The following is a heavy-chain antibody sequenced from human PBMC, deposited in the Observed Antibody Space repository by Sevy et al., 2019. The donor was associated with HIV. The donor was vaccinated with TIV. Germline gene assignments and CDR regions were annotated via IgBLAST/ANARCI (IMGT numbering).Heavy chain of an antibody. Sequence: ASVKVSCKVSGYTLTELSMHWVRQAPGKGLEWMGGFDPEDGETIYAQKFQGRVTMTEETSTDTAYMELSSLRSEDTAVYYCASSIAVAGSVYWGQGTLVTVSS. CDR1: GYTLTELS. J-gene: IGHJ4*02. CDR3: ASSIAVAGSVY. CDR2: FDPEDGET. D-gene: IGHD6-19*01. V-gene: IGHV1-24*01.